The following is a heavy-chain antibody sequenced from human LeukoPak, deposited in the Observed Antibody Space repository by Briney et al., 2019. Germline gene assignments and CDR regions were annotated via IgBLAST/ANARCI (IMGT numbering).Heavy chain of an antibody. V-gene: IGHV4-31*03. CDR1: GGSITSGGYF. D-gene: IGHD3-22*01. CDR3: ARLSDGTGDYPWYFDY. J-gene: IGHJ4*02. Sequence: SETLSLTCTVSGGSITSGGYFWSWIRQHPGKGLECIGHISYSGSTYYTPSLKSRVTISADTSKNQYSLKLSSVTAADTAVYYCARLSDGTGDYPWYFDYWGQGSLVTVSS. CDR2: ISYSGST.